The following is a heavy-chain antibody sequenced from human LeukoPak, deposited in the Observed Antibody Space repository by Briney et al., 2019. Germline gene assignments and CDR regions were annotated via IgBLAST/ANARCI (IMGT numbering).Heavy chain of an antibody. D-gene: IGHD6-13*01. CDR1: GYTFTSYA. CDR2: INAGNGNT. Sequence: ASVKVSCKASGYTFTSYAMHWVRQAPGQRLEWTGWINAGNGNTKYSQKFQGRVTITRDTSASTAYMELSSLRSEDTAVYYCARSISSWGIPYYFDYWGQGTLVTVSS. V-gene: IGHV1-3*01. CDR3: ARSISSWGIPYYFDY. J-gene: IGHJ4*02.